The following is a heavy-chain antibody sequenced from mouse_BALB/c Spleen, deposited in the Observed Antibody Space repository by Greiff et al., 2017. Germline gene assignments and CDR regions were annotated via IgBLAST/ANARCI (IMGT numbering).Heavy chain of an antibody. CDR2: INPGSSTI. V-gene: IGHV4-2*02. CDR1: GFDFSRYW. J-gene: IGHJ4*01. D-gene: IGHD1-2*01. CDR3: ARTTALYALDD. Sequence: EVKLLQSGGGLVQPGGSLNLSCAASGFDFSRYWMSWVRQAPGKGQEWIGEINPGSSTINYTPSLKDKFIISRDNTKNTLYLQLSKVRSEDTALYYCARTTALYALDDWGQGTSVTVSS.